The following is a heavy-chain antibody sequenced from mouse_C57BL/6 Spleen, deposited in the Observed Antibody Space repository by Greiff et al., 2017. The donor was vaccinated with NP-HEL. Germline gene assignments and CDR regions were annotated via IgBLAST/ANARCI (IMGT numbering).Heavy chain of an antibody. V-gene: IGHV1-7*01. Sequence: QVQLQQSGAELAKPGASVKLSCKASGYTFTSYWMHWVKQRPGQGLDWIGYINPSSGYTKYNQKFKDKATLTADKTSSTAYMQLGSLTYEDSAVYYCATVVDFDYWGQGTTLTVSS. J-gene: IGHJ2*01. CDR3: ATVVDFDY. CDR1: GYTFTSYW. CDR2: INPSSGYT. D-gene: IGHD1-1*01.